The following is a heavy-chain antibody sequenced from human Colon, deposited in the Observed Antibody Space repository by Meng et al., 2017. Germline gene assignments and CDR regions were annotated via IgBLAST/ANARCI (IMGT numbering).Heavy chain of an antibody. D-gene: IGHD1-26*01. CDR1: GFTFSNAW. V-gene: IGHV3-15*01. CDR3: VTSVWGGSYNPPPA. CDR2: IRSKTDGGTL. Sequence: GESLKISCAASGFTFSNAWMNWVRRAPGKGLEWVGRIRSKTDGGTLDYTAPVKGRFTISRDDSENTLYLQMNSLKTEDTAMYYWVTSVWGGSYNPPPAWGQGTLVTVSS. J-gene: IGHJ4*02.